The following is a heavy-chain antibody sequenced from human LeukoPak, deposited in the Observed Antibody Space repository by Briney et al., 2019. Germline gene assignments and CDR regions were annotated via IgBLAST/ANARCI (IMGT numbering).Heavy chain of an antibody. CDR3: AKEVLGYFDLNWLDP. CDR2: ISGSGDDT. CDR1: AFTFSSYA. Sequence: PGGSLRLSCAASAFTFSSYAMSWVRQAPGKGPEWVSAISGSGDDTHYADSVKGRFTISRDNSKNTLYLQMNSLRAEDTAVYYCAKEVLGYFDLNWLDPWGQGTLVTVSS. J-gene: IGHJ5*02. D-gene: IGHD3-9*01. V-gene: IGHV3-23*01.